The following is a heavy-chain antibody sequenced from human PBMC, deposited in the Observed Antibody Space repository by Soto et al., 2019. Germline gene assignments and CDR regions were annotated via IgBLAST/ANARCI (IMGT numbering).Heavy chain of an antibody. CDR2: IWYDGSNK. CDR3: AREQRDDYVWGSYPPGY. J-gene: IGHJ4*02. Sequence: PGGSLRLSCAASGFTFSSYGMHWVRQAPGKGLEWVAVIWYDGSNKYYADSVKGRFTISRDNSKNTLYLQMNSLRAEDTAVYYCAREQRDDYVWGSYPPGYWGQGTLVTVSS. D-gene: IGHD3-16*02. V-gene: IGHV3-33*01. CDR1: GFTFSSYG.